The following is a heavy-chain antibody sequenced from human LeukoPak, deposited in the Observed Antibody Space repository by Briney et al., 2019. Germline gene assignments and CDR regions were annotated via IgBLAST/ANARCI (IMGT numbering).Heavy chain of an antibody. V-gene: IGHV3-66*01. CDR3: ARWGSCSSASCQAGAFDV. Sequence: PGGSLRLSCAASGFTVSHYMTWVRQAPGKGLEWVSSIYTGGSTYYAASVKGRFTISRDNSKNTLYLQMNSLRVEDTAVYYCARWGSCSSASCQAGAFDVWGQGTLVTVSS. D-gene: IGHD2-2*01. J-gene: IGHJ3*01. CDR2: IYTGGST. CDR1: GFTVSHY.